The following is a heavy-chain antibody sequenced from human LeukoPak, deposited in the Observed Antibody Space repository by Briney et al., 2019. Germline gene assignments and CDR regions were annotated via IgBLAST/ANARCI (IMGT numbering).Heavy chain of an antibody. CDR2: IKEDGSEK. Sequence: VGSLRLSCGASGSSFGSHWMTWVRQAPGKGLEWVANIKEDGSEKNYVDSVKGRFTVSRDHAKNSLYLQMNSLRAEDTAVYYCARAPVGYDSSGFRHFDYWGQGTLVTVS. CDR3: ARAPVGYDSSGFRHFDY. V-gene: IGHV3-7*01. CDR1: GSSFGSHW. J-gene: IGHJ4*02. D-gene: IGHD3-22*01.